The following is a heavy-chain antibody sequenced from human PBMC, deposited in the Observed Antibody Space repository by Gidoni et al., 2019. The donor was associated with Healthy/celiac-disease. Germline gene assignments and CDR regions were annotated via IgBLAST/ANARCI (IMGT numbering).Heavy chain of an antibody. CDR3: ARGRYQDSSVFPY. V-gene: IGHV4-34*01. CDR1: GPSFSGYY. D-gene: IGHD3-22*01. CDR2: ITHTGST. J-gene: IGHJ4*02. Sequence: QVQLQQLCAGLLKPSETLSLTCAMSGPSFSGYYWSWIRQSPGRGLEWIEEITHTGSTNYKPSLRSRVTISVDASKNQFSLQLRSVTAADTAVYYCARGRYQDSSVFPYWGQGTLVTVSS.